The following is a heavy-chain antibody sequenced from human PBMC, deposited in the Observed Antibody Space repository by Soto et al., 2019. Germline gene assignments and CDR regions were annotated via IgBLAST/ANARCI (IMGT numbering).Heavy chain of an antibody. V-gene: IGHV3-23*01. J-gene: IGHJ4*02. CDR3: AKSWIQLWLRYFDY. CDR2: ISGSGGST. CDR1: GFTFSSYA. D-gene: IGHD5-18*01. Sequence: QSGGSLRLSCAASGFTFSSYAMSWVRQAPGKGLEWVSAISGSGGSTYYADSVKGRFTISRDNSKNTLYLQMNSLRAEDTAVYYCAKSWIQLWLRYFDYWGQGTLVTVSS.